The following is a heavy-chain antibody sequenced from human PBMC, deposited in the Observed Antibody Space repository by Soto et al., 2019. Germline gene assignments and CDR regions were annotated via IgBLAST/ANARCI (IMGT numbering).Heavy chain of an antibody. CDR1: GGTFSSYA. D-gene: IGHD2-2*01. J-gene: IGHJ5*02. V-gene: IGHV1-69*01. CDR3: ARVCSGRGIVAVPAAIGWFDP. Sequence: QVQLVQYGAEGKKPGSSVKVSCKASGGTFSSYAISWVRQAPGQGLEWMGGIIPIFGTANYAQKFQGRVTIIADESTRTAYMELRSLNSGHTAVYYCARVCSGRGIVAVPAAIGWFDPWGQGTLVTVSS. CDR2: IIPIFGTA.